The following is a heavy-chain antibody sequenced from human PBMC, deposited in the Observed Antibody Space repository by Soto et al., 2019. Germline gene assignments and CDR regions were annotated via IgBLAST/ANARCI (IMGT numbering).Heavy chain of an antibody. V-gene: IGHV3-33*01. Sequence: GXSLRLSCRASGFTFSSYGLHWVRQAPGKGLEWVAVILYDGSNKYYADSVKGRFTISRDNSKNTLYLQMNSLRAEDTAVYYCARDRNSWFDSWGQGTLVTVSS. J-gene: IGHJ5*01. CDR1: GFTFSSYG. CDR3: ARDRNSWFDS. CDR2: ILYDGSNK.